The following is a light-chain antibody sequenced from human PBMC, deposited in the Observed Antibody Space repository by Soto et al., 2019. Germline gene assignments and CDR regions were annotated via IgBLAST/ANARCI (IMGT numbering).Light chain of an antibody. V-gene: IGLV2-8*01. CDR2: EVN. J-gene: IGLJ2*01. CDR1: SSDVGGYNS. Sequence: QSALTQPPSASGSPGQSVTISCTGTSSDVGGYNSVSWYQQHPGKAPKLMIYEVNKRPSGVPDRFSASKSDSTGSLTVSGLQAEDEAHYYCSSYAGSKNLVFGGGTKVTVL. CDR3: SSYAGSKNLV.